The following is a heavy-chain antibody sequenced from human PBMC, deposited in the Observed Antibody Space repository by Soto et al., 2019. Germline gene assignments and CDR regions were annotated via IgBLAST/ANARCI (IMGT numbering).Heavy chain of an antibody. D-gene: IGHD2-21*02. J-gene: IGHJ4*02. CDR3: ARSAYCGGDCYSHGDGYYFDY. CDR1: GFTFSSYE. V-gene: IGHV3-48*03. Sequence: EVQLVESGGGLVQPGGSLRLSCAASGFTFSSYEMNWVRQAPGKGLVWVSYISSTSSTIYYADSVKGRFTISRDNAKNSLYLQMNRLRAEDTAVYYCARSAYCGGDCYSHGDGYYFDYWGQGTLVTVSS. CDR2: ISSTSSTI.